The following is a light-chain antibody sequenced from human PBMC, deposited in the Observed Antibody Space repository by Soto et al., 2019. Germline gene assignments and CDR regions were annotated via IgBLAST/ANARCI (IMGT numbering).Light chain of an antibody. CDR1: QSVSSY. CDR3: QQRSNWPPYT. J-gene: IGKJ2*01. CDR2: DAS. Sequence: EIVLTQSPATLSLSPGERATLSCRASQSVSSYLAWYQQKPGQDPRLLIYDASNRATGIPARFSGSGSGTDFTLTISSLEPEDFAVYYCQQRSNWPPYTVGQGTKLEIK. V-gene: IGKV3-11*01.